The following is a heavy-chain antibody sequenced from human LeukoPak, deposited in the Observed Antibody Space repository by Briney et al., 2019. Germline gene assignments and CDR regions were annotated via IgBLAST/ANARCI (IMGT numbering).Heavy chain of an antibody. CDR2: ISSSGRNI. CDR3: ARDLVQLWSKDY. J-gene: IGHJ4*02. V-gene: IGHV3-48*03. CDR1: GLTFSNDE. D-gene: IGHD5-18*01. Sequence: GRSLRLSCASSGLTFSNDEFNWVRQAPGKGLEWISYISSSGRNIYYADSVKGRFTISRDNAKSSPYLQMNSLRAEDTAVYYCARDLVQLWSKDYWGQGTLVTVSS.